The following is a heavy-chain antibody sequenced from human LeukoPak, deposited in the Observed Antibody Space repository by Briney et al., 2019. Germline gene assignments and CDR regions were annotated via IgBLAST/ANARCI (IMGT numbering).Heavy chain of an antibody. J-gene: IGHJ4*02. CDR1: GGTFSSYA. D-gene: IGHD5-12*01. CDR2: IIPILGIA. Sequence: SVKVSCKASGGTFSSYAISCVRQAPRQGLEWMGRIIPILGIANYAQKFQSRVTITADKSTSTAYMELRSLRSEETAVYYCARERDIVGTTTRDDYWGQGTLVTVSS. CDR3: ARERDIVGTTTRDDY. V-gene: IGHV1-69*04.